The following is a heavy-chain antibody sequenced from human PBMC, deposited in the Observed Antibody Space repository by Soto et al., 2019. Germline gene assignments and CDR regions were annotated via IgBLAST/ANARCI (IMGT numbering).Heavy chain of an antibody. D-gene: IGHD6-19*01. CDR3: ARALGYSSGWYNWYFDL. J-gene: IGHJ2*01. V-gene: IGHV3-13*01. Sequence: EVQLVESGGGLVQPGGSLRLSCAASGFTFSSYDMHWVRQATGKGLEWVSAIGTAGDTYYPGSVKGRFTISRENAKNSLYLEMNSLRAGDTAVYYWARALGYSSGWYNWYFDLWGRGTLVTVSS. CDR2: IGTAGDT. CDR1: GFTFSSYD.